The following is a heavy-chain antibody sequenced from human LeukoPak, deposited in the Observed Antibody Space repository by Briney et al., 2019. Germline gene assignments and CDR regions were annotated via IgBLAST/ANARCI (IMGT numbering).Heavy chain of an antibody. CDR2: ISGSGGST. CDR1: GFTVSSNY. J-gene: IGHJ4*02. V-gene: IGHV3-23*01. CDR3: AKVLLPNCGGDWSILFDY. D-gene: IGHD2-21*02. Sequence: AGGSLRLSCAASGFTVSSNYMSWVRQAPGKGLEWVSAISGSGGSTYYADSVKGRFTISRDNSKNTLYLQMNSLRAEDTAVYYCAKVLLPNCGGDWSILFDYWGQGTLVTVSS.